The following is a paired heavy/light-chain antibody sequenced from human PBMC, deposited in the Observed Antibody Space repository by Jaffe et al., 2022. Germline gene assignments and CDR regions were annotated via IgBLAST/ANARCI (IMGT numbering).Heavy chain of an antibody. CDR2: INTRSGNI. CDR3: ARDDGSTWLKDY. J-gene: IGHJ4*02. V-gene: IGHV1-3*04. CDR1: GYTFTNNA. Sequence: QVQLVQSGAEVKKPGASVEISCKASGYTFTNNAMHWVRQAPGQRLELMGWINTRSGNIQYSQKFQGRVTITRDTSASTAYMELSSLRSEDTAVYYCARDDGSTWLKDYWGQGTLVTVSS. D-gene: IGHD5-12*01.
Light chain of an antibody. J-gene: IGKJ2*01. CDR3: QQYGSSPEA. CDR2: GAS. Sequence: EIVLTQSPGTLSLSLGERATLSCRASQSVSRNYLAWYQQKPGQAPRLLIYGASSRATGIPDRFSGSGSGTDFTLTISRLEPEDFAVYYCQQYGSSPEAFGQGTKLEIK. CDR1: QSVSRNY. V-gene: IGKV3-20*01.